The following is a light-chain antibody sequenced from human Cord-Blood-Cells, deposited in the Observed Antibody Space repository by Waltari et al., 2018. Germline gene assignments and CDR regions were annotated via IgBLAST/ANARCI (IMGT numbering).Light chain of an antibody. V-gene: IGKV1-39*01. CDR1: QSISSY. CDR3: QQSYSTPRT. CDR2: AAS. J-gene: IGKJ1*01. Sequence: DIQMTQSPSSLSASVGDRVTITCRASQSISSYLNWYQQKPGKAPKLLIYAASSLQSGVPSRFSGSGSGTDFTLTISILQPEDFATYYGQQSYSTPRTFGQGTKVEIK.